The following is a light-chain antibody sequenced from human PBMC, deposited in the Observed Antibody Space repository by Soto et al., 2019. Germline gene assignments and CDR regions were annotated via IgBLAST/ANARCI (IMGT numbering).Light chain of an antibody. CDR1: QSISSW. CDR2: KAS. V-gene: IGKV1-5*03. Sequence: DIQMTQSPSTLSASVGDRVTITCRASQSISSWLAWYQQKPGKAPKLLIYKASSLESGVPSRFSGSGSGTEFTLTISSLQPDDFATYYCQQYNSSPLTFGGGIKVDIK. CDR3: QQYNSSPLT. J-gene: IGKJ4*01.